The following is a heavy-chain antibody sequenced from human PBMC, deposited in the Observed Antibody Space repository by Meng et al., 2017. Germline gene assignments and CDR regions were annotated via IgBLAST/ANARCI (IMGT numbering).Heavy chain of an antibody. CDR3: ARVIVGAMGG. J-gene: IGHJ4*02. D-gene: IGHD1-26*01. Sequence: GESLKISCAASGFTVSSNYMSWVRQAPGKGLEWVSVIYSGGSTYYADSVKGRFTISRDNSKNTLYLQMNSLRAEDTAVYYCARVIVGAMGGWGQGTRVTGSS. V-gene: IGHV3-66*02. CDR2: IYSGGST. CDR1: GFTVSSNY.